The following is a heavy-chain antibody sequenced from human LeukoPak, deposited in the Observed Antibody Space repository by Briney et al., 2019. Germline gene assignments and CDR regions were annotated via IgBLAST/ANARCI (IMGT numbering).Heavy chain of an antibody. D-gene: IGHD4-17*01. CDR2: INHSGST. CDR3: ARGYTTVVTPGY. J-gene: IGHJ4*02. V-gene: IGHV4-34*01. Sequence: PSETLSLTCAVYGGSFSGYYWSWIRQPPGKGLEWIGEINHSGSTNYNPSLKSRVTISVDTSKNQFSLKLSSVTAADTAVYYCARGYTTVVTPGYWGQGTLVTVSS. CDR1: GGSFSGYY.